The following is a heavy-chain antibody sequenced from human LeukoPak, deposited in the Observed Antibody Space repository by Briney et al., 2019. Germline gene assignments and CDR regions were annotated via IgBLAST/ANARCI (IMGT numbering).Heavy chain of an antibody. V-gene: IGHV3-7*01. J-gene: IGHJ4*02. CDR1: GFTFSSYW. D-gene: IGHD3-10*01. CDR2: IKQDGSEK. CDR3: ARLLWFGELFFDY. Sequence: GGSLRLSCAAYGFTFSSYWMSWVRQAPGKGLEWVANIKQDGSEKYYVDSVKGRFTISRDNAKNSLYLQMNSLRAEDTAVYYCARLLWFGELFFDYWGQGTLVTVSS.